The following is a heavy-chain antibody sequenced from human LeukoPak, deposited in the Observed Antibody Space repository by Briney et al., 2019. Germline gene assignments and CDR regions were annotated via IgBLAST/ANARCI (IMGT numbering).Heavy chain of an antibody. CDR1: GFTFDDYA. Sequence: GRSLRLSCAASGFTFDDYAMHWVRQAQGQGLEWVSGISWNSGSIGYADSVKGRFTISRDNAKNSLYLQMNSLRAEDTALYYCAKGDYYGSGSYIDYWGQGTLVTVSS. D-gene: IGHD3-10*01. CDR2: ISWNSGSI. V-gene: IGHV3-9*01. J-gene: IGHJ4*02. CDR3: AKGDYYGSGSYIDY.